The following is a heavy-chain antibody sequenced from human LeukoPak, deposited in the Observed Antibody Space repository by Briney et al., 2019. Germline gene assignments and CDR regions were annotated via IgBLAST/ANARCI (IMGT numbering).Heavy chain of an antibody. Sequence: GGSLRLSCAASGFTFSSYSMNWVRQAPGKGLEWVSYISSSSSTIYYADSVKGRFTISRDNSKNTLYLHMNTLRAEDTAIYYCARDQLVLSTFDPWGQGTLVTVSS. V-gene: IGHV3-48*01. J-gene: IGHJ5*02. CDR3: ARDQLVLSTFDP. D-gene: IGHD2/OR15-2a*01. CDR1: GFTFSSYS. CDR2: ISSSSSTI.